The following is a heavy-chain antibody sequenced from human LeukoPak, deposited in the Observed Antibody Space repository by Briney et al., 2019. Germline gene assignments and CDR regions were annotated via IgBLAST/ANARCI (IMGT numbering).Heavy chain of an antibody. D-gene: IGHD3-3*01. Sequence: SETLSLTCTVSGGSMNNYYWSWIRQPPGRGLEWLGSIYYAGSATYSPSLGSRVSMSVDTTNNQFSLTLTSVNAADTAIYYCAREARSFWSARNYFDYWGQGTLIAVSS. CDR1: GGSMNNYY. V-gene: IGHV4-59*01. CDR3: AREARSFWSARNYFDY. J-gene: IGHJ4*02. CDR2: IYYAGSA.